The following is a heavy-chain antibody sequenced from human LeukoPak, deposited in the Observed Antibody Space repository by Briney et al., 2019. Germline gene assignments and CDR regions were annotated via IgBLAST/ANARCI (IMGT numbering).Heavy chain of an antibody. CDR2: IYSGGST. V-gene: IGHV3-53*01. CDR3: ARGYDFWSGYPD. Sequence: PGGSLGLSCAASGFTVSSNYMSWVRQAPGKRLEWVSVIYSGGSTYYADSVKGRFTISRDNSKDTLYLQMNSLRAEDTAVYYCARGYDFWSGYPDWGQGTLVTVSS. CDR1: GFTVSSNY. J-gene: IGHJ4*02. D-gene: IGHD3-3*01.